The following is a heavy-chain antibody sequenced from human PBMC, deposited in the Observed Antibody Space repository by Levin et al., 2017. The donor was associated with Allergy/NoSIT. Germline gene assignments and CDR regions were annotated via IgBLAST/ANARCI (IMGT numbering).Heavy chain of an antibody. CDR1: GASIGRTNW. D-gene: IGHD3-3*01. CDR2: IFHSGST. J-gene: IGHJ4*02. Sequence: PSETLSLTCTVSGASIGRTNWWSWVRQPPGKGLEWIGEIFHSGSTNYNPSLKGRVTMSVDKSKNQFSLSLTSLTAADTAVYYCARRDYDFSSRSYLPEGHWGQGILVTVSS. V-gene: IGHV4-4*02. CDR3: ARRDYDFSSRSYLPEGH.